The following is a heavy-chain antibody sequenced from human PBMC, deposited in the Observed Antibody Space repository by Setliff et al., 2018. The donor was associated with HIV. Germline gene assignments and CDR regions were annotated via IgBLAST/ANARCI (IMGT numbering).Heavy chain of an antibody. CDR3: AREALSRDGYSYFDY. Sequence: PGGSLRLSCAASGFTFSSRWMTWVRQAPGKGLEWVANIKQDGSENHFVDSVKGRFTISRDNTRSSLFLHMDSLTAEDTAVYYCAREALSRDGYSYFDYWGQGTLVTVSS. CDR1: GFTFSSRW. CDR2: IKQDGSEN. J-gene: IGHJ4*02. D-gene: IGHD5-12*01. V-gene: IGHV3-7*01.